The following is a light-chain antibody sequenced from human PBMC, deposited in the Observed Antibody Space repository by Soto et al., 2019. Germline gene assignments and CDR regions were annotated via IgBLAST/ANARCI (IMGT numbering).Light chain of an antibody. J-gene: IGKJ1*01. CDR3: QQYGGSRRT. V-gene: IGKV3-20*01. CDR1: QSVSGSY. Sequence: EIVLTQSPGTLSLSPGERATLSCRASQSVSGSYLAWYQQKPGQAPRLLIYGASSRATGIPDRFSGSGSGTDSTLTISRLEPEDFAVYYCQQYGGSRRTFGQGTKVDIK. CDR2: GAS.